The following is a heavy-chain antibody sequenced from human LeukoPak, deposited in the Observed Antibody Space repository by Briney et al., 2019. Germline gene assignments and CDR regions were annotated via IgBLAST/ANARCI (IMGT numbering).Heavy chain of an antibody. V-gene: IGHV4-39*01. CDR3: ARHGRGTVVSAWYFDL. CDR1: GGSISSSSYY. D-gene: IGHD4-23*01. CDR2: IYYSGST. Sequence: SETLSLTCTVSGGSISSSSYYWGWIRQPPGKGLEWIGSIYYSGSTNYNPSLKSRVTISVDTSKNQFSLKLSSVTAADTAVYYCARHGRGTVVSAWYFDLWGRGTLVTVSS. J-gene: IGHJ2*01.